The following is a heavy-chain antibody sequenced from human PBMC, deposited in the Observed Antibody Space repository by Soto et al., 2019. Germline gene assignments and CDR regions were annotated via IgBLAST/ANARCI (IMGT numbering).Heavy chain of an antibody. CDR3: ARGDILDP. D-gene: IGHD2-15*01. CDR2: IYYSGST. V-gene: IGHV4-59*12. J-gene: IGHJ5*02. Sequence: TLSLTCTVSGGSISSYYWSWIRQPPGKGLEWIGYIYYSGSTNYNPSLKSRVTISVDTSKNQFSLKLSSVTAADTAVYYCARGDILDPWGQGTLVTVSS. CDR1: GGSISSYY.